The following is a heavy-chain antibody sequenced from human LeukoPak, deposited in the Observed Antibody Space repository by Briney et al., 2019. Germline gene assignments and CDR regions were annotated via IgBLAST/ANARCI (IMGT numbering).Heavy chain of an antibody. CDR2: INPSGGST. J-gene: IGHJ4*02. V-gene: IGHV1-46*01. CDR1: GYTFTSYY. Sequence: ASVKVSCKASGYTFTSYYMHWVRQAPGQGLEWMGIINPSGGSTSYAQKFQGRVTMTRDTSTSTVYMELSSLRAEDTAVYYCARVTYYYDSSGYYSDYWGQGTLVTVSS. CDR3: ARVTYYYDSSGYYSDY. D-gene: IGHD3-22*01.